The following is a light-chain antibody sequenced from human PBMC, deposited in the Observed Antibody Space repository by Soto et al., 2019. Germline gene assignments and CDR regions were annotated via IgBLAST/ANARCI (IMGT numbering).Light chain of an antibody. V-gene: IGKV1-39*01. CDR2: AAS. CDR1: QSISSY. CDR3: QQSYTTPQT. J-gene: IGKJ1*01. Sequence: DIQMTQSPSSLSASVGDRVTITCRASQSISSYLNWYQQKPGKAPKLLIYAASILQSGVPSRFSGSGSGTDFTLTISTXQPEGFATYHCQQSYTTPQTFGQGTKVDIK.